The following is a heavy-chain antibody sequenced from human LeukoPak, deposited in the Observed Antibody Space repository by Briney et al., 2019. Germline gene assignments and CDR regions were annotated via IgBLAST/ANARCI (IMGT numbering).Heavy chain of an antibody. CDR1: GYTFTGYY. Sequence: ASVKVSCKASGYTFTGYYMHWVRQAPGQGLEWMGWINPNSGGTNYAQKFQGRVTMTRDTSISTAYMELSRLRSDDTAVYYCASVSKLAPHYYYGTDVWGQGTTVTVSS. D-gene: IGHD6-6*01. V-gene: IGHV1-2*02. J-gene: IGHJ6*02. CDR3: ASVSKLAPHYYYGTDV. CDR2: INPNSGGT.